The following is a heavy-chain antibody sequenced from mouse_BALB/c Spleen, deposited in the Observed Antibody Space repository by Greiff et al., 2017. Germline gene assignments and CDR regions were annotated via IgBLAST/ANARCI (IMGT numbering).Heavy chain of an antibody. J-gene: IGHJ2*01. CDR2: ISSGGSYT. V-gene: IGHV5-9-1*01. D-gene: IGHD1-1*02. CDR3: ARLGGTGY. Sequence: DVMLVESGGGLVKPGGSLKLSCAASGFTFSSYAMSWVRQTPEKRLEWVATISSGGSYTYYPDSVKGRFTISRDNAKNTLYLQMSSLRSEDTAMYYCARLGGTGYWGQGTTLTVSS. CDR1: GFTFSSYA.